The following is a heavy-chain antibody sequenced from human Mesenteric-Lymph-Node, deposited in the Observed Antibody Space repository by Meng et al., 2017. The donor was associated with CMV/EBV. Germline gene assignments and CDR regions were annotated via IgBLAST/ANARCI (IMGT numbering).Heavy chain of an antibody. CDR1: GFTFSSYG. CDR2: IWYDGSNK. D-gene: IGHD3-3*01. V-gene: IGHV3-33*06. CDR3: AKDIRRITIFGVVTTHGMDV. Sequence: GESLKISCAASGFTFSSYGMHWVRQAPGKGLEWVAVIWYDGSNKYYADSVKGRFTISRDNSKNTLYLQMNSLRAEDTAVYYCAKDIRRITIFGVVTTHGMDVWGQGTTVTVPS. J-gene: IGHJ6*02.